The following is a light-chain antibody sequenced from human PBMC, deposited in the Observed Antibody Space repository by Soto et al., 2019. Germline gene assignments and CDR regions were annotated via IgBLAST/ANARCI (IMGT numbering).Light chain of an antibody. J-gene: IGKJ4*01. CDR2: DAS. CDR3: QHSSGIPVT. CDR1: QSISTF. Sequence: DIQMTQSPSSLSASIGDRVAITCRSSQSISTFLNWYKQSPGKAPNLLIHDASRLKGGVPSRFRGSRSGTDFTLTISSLQPEDFATYYCQHSSGIPVTFGGGTKVE. V-gene: IGKV1-39*01.